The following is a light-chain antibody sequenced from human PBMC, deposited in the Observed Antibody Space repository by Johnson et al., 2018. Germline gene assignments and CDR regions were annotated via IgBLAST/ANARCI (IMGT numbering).Light chain of an antibody. CDR2: ENN. J-gene: IGLJ1*01. CDR3: GTWDSNLSAGNV. CDR1: SSNIGNNC. V-gene: IGLV1-51*02. Sequence: QSVLTQPPSVSAAPGQKVTISCSGSSSNIGNNCVSWYQQLPGTAPKLLIYENNKRPSWIPDRFSGSKSGTSATLGITGLQTRDEADYYCGTWDSNLSAGNVFGTGTKVTVL.